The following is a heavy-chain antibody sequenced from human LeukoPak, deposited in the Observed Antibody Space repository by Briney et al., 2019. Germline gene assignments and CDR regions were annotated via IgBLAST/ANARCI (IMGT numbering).Heavy chain of an antibody. CDR2: IRGSVAIT. CDR3: AKDFTMVRGVILSDNFDY. D-gene: IGHD3-10*01. Sequence: PGRSLRPSCAASALTPTTYAMSWVRQPPSTGLGWGSRIRGSVAITYDANSVKGRFTISRDNSKNTLYLQMNRLRVEDEDVYYCAKDFTMVRGVILSDNFDYWGQGTLVTVSS. V-gene: IGHV3-23*01. J-gene: IGHJ4*02. CDR1: ALTPTTYA.